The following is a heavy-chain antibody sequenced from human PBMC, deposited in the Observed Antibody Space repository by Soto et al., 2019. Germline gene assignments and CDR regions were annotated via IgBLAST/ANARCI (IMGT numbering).Heavy chain of an antibody. CDR2: ISAYNGNT. V-gene: IGHV1-18*01. CDR1: GYTFTSYG. J-gene: IGHJ6*03. Sequence: ASVKVSCKASGYTFTSYGISWVRQAPGQGLEWMGWISAYNGNTNYAQKLQGRVTMTTDTSTSTAYMELRSLRSDDTAVYYCARVGYDFWSGYYTHYYYMDVWGKGTTVTVSS. CDR3: ARVGYDFWSGYYTHYYYMDV. D-gene: IGHD3-3*01.